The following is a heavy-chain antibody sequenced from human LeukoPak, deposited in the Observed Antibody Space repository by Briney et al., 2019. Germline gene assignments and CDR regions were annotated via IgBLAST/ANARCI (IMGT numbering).Heavy chain of an antibody. Sequence: SETLSLTCAVYGGSFSGYYWSWIRQPPGKGLEWIGEINHSGSTNYNPYLKSRVTISVDTSKNQFSLKLSSVTAADTAVYYCARGQEYILTGYPAALDYWGQGTLVTVSS. CDR3: ARGQEYILTGYPAALDY. D-gene: IGHD3-9*01. CDR2: INHSGST. CDR1: GGSFSGYY. V-gene: IGHV4-34*01. J-gene: IGHJ4*02.